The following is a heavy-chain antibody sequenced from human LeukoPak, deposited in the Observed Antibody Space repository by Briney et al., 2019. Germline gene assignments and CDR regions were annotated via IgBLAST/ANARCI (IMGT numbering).Heavy chain of an antibody. V-gene: IGHV3-11*04. D-gene: IGHD6-13*01. CDR2: ISSSGSTI. J-gene: IGHJ3*02. Sequence: GGSLRPSCAASGFTFSDYYMSWIRQAPGKGLEWVSYISSSGSTIYYADSVKGRFTISRDNAKNSQYLQMNSLRAEDTAVYYCASPHIAAARGDAFDIWGQGTMVTVSS. CDR3: ASPHIAAARGDAFDI. CDR1: GFTFSDYY.